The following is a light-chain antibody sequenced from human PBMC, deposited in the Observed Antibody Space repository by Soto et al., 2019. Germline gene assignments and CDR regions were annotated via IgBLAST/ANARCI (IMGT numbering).Light chain of an antibody. Sequence: DIQMTQSPSSLSASVGDRATISCRASQGIRNGLAWYQQKPGKAPKRLIYAGSSLQNRVPPRFSGSGSWPEFSLTISTLLHEDFAAYYYLQYNSYPRTFGQGTKVEIK. J-gene: IGKJ1*01. CDR1: QGIRNG. CDR2: AGS. CDR3: LQYNSYPRT. V-gene: IGKV1-17*01.